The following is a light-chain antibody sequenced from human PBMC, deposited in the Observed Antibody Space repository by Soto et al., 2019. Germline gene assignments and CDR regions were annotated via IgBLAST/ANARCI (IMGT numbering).Light chain of an antibody. V-gene: IGLV2-14*01. J-gene: IGLJ1*01. CDR1: SSDSGGYNY. Sequence: QSVLTQPASVAGSTGQSITITCTGTSSDSGGYNYVSWYQQHPGKATKVMIYEVSNRPSGVSNRFSGSKSGNTASLTISGLQAEDEADHYCSSYTSSSTLYVFGSGTKVTVL. CDR2: EVS. CDR3: SSYTSSSTLYV.